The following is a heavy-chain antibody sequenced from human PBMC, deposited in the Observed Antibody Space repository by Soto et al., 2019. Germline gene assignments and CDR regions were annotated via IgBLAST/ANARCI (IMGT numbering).Heavy chain of an antibody. CDR2: IYYSGGT. CDR3: ARRLLNWRPPGPFDL. Sequence: LSETQSLTCTVSGGSIRSSTYYWGWIRQPPGKGLEWIGIIYYSGGTYYNSSLRSRVTISVDTSKNHFFLRLSSVTAADTAVYYCARRLLNWRPPGPFDLWGQGTLVTVSS. D-gene: IGHD1-20*01. V-gene: IGHV4-39*02. CDR1: GGSIRSSTYY. J-gene: IGHJ4*02.